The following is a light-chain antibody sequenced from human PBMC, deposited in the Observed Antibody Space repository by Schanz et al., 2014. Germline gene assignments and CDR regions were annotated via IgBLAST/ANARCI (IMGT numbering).Light chain of an antibody. CDR2: GTS. V-gene: IGKV3-20*01. J-gene: IGKJ1*01. CDR3: QQYNNWPS. CDR1: QGVSGNY. Sequence: EIVLTQSPGTLSLSPGERAILSCRASQGVSGNYLAWYQAKPGQAPRLLIYGTSSRATVIPVRLSGSRSWTDFTLTISILAPEDFAVYYCQQYNNWPSFGQVTQVQIK.